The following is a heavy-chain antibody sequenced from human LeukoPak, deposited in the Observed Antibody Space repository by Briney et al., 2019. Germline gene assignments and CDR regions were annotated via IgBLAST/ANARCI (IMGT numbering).Heavy chain of an antibody. Sequence: GGSLRLSCAASGFTFSNYAMSWVRQAPGKGLEWVSGISGSGGNTYYADSVKGRFTISRDNAKNTLYLQMNSLRAEDTAVYYCAKAYSIGWYYFGCWGQGTLVTVSS. V-gene: IGHV3-23*01. CDR3: AKAYSIGWYYFGC. CDR2: ISGSGGNT. J-gene: IGHJ4*02. CDR1: GFTFSNYA. D-gene: IGHD6-19*01.